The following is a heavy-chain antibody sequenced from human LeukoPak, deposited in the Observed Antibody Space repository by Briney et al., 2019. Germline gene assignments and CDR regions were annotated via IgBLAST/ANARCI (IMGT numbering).Heavy chain of an antibody. J-gene: IGHJ4*02. CDR1: GFTFSTYT. CDR2: ITSSSTYI. Sequence: KAGGSLRLSCAASGFTFSTYTMSWLRQAPGKGLEWVSSITSSSTYIYYADSVKGRFTISRDNAKNSLYLQMNSLRAEDTAVYYCAREHSSVSSESKGYDHWGQGTLVTVSS. D-gene: IGHD6-19*01. CDR3: AREHSSVSSESKGYDH. V-gene: IGHV3-21*01.